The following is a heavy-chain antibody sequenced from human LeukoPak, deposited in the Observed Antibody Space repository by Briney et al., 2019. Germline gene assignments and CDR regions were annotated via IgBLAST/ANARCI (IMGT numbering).Heavy chain of an antibody. CDR3: ARSYGDYVNWFDP. Sequence: PSETLSLTCTVSGGSISSSSYYWGWIRQPPGKGLEWIGSIYYSGSTYYNPSLKSRVTISVDTSKNQFSLKLSSVTAADTAVYYCARSYGDYVNWFDPWGQGTLVTVSS. CDR2: IYYSGST. CDR1: GGSISSSSYY. V-gene: IGHV4-39*07. D-gene: IGHD4-17*01. J-gene: IGHJ5*02.